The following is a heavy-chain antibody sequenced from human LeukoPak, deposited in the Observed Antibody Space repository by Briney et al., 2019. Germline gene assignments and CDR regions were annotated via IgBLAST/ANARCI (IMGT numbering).Heavy chain of an antibody. CDR1: GGSISSGSYY. J-gene: IGHJ4*02. V-gene: IGHV4-61*02. CDR3: ARAWRDILTGYSLDY. CDR2: IYTSGST. Sequence: SQTLSLTCTVSGGSISSGSYYWSWIRQPAGTGLEWIGRIYTSGSTNYNPSLKSRVTISVDTSKNQFSLKLSSVTAADTAVYYCARAWRDILTGYSLDYWGRGTLVTVSS. D-gene: IGHD3-9*01.